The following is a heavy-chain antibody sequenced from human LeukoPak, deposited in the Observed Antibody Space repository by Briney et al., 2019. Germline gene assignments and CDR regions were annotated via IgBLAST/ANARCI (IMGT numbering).Heavy chain of an antibody. D-gene: IGHD5-24*01. Sequence: GGSLRLSCAASGFTFSSYSMNWVRQAPGKGLEWVSYISSSSSTIYYADSVKGRFTISRDNAKSSLYLQMSSLRAEDTAVYYCARDFVEMATHAFDIWGQGTMVTVSS. V-gene: IGHV3-48*04. CDR2: ISSSSSTI. CDR3: ARDFVEMATHAFDI. J-gene: IGHJ3*02. CDR1: GFTFSSYS.